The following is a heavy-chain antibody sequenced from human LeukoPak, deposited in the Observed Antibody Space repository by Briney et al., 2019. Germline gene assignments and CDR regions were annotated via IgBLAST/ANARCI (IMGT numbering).Heavy chain of an antibody. CDR3: TTDRLRVAATVKYYFDY. J-gene: IGHJ4*02. CDR1: GFTFSNAW. V-gene: IGHV3-15*01. CDR2: IKSKTDGGTT. D-gene: IGHD2-15*01. Sequence: PGGSLRLSCAAPGFTFSNAWMGWVRQAPGKGLEWVGRIKSKTDGGTTDYAAPVKGRFTITRDDSKNTLYLQMNSLKTEDTAVYYCTTDRLRVAATVKYYFDYWGQGTLVTVSS.